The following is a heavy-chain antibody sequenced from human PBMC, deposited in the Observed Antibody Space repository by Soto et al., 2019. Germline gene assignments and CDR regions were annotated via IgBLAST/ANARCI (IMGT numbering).Heavy chain of an antibody. CDR2: ISWNSGSI. D-gene: IGHD6-19*01. Sequence: EVQLVESGGGLVQPGRSLRLSCAASGFTFDDYAMHWVRQAPGKGLEWVSGISWNSGSIGYADSVKGRFTISRDNAKNSLYLEMNSLRGEDTALYYCAKDRGYSSGWVDYWGQGTLVTVSS. V-gene: IGHV3-9*01. CDR3: AKDRGYSSGWVDY. CDR1: GFTFDDYA. J-gene: IGHJ4*02.